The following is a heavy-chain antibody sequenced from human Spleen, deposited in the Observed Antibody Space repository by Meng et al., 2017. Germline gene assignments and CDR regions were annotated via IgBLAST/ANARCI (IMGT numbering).Heavy chain of an antibody. CDR3: ARGGGCSGGTCYSNYDP. CDR1: GGSISNYY. CDR2: INYIGST. Sequence: GSLRLSCTVSGGSISNYYWSWIRQPPGKGLDWIGNINYIGSTNYNASLKSRGTISLDTSKNQFSLKLSSVTAADTAVYYCARGGGCSGGTCYSNYDPWGQGTLVTVSS. V-gene: IGHV4-59*01. J-gene: IGHJ5*02. D-gene: IGHD2-15*01.